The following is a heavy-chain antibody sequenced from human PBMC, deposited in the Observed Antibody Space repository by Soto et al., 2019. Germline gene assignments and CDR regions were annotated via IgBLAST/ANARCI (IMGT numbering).Heavy chain of an antibody. CDR2: ISYDGSNK. CDR1: GFTFSSYG. D-gene: IGHD6-19*01. V-gene: IGHV3-30*18. CDR3: AKEAMGVAGLFDS. Sequence: PRLSCAASGFTFSSYGMHWVRQAPGKGLEWVAVISYDGSNKYYADSVKGRFTISRDNSKNTLYLQMNSLRAEDTAVYYCAKEAMGVAGLFDSWGQGTPVTVS. J-gene: IGHJ4*02.